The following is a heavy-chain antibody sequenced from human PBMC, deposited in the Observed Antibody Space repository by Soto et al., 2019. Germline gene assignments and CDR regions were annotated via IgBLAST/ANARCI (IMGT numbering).Heavy chain of an antibody. J-gene: IGHJ6*02. D-gene: IGHD6-13*01. CDR3: AKRFREIAPASRRYYYYRMDV. V-gene: IGHV3-30*18. CDR2: ISYDGSNK. CDR1: GFTFSSYG. Sequence: PGGSLRLSCAASGFTFSSYGMHWVRQAPGKGLEWVAVISYDGSNKYYADSVKGRFTISRDNSKNTLYLQMNSLRAEDTAVYYCAKRFREIAPASRRYYYYRMDVWGQGTTVTVSS.